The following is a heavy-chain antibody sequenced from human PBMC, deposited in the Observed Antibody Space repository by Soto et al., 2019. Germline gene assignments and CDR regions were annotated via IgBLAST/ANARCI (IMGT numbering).Heavy chain of an antibody. V-gene: IGHV4-61*08. J-gene: IGHJ6*02. CDR1: GGSISGDYY. CDR2: IYDSGST. Sequence: SETLYLTCNVSGGSISGDYYWSWIRQPPGKGLEWIGYIYDSGSTDYNPSLKSRVAISVDTSKNQFSLKVTSVTAADTAVYHCARGGDYYDSGLYGLDVWGQGTTVSVSS. D-gene: IGHD3-16*01. CDR3: ARGGDYYDSGLYGLDV.